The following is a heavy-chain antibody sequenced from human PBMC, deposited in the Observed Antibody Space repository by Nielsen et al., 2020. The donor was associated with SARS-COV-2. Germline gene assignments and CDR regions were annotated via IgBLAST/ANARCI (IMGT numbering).Heavy chain of an antibody. CDR3: AREGYYDFWSGYGYYNYYMDV. CDR2: ISSSSSDI. V-gene: IGHV3-21*01. Sequence: GESLKISCAASGFTFSSYAMSWVRQAPGKGLECVSSISSSSSDIYYSDSVKGRFTVSRDNANNSLYLQMNGLRADDTAVYYCAREGYYDFWSGYGYYNYYMDVWGEGTTVTVSS. D-gene: IGHD3-3*01. CDR1: GFTFSSYA. J-gene: IGHJ6*03.